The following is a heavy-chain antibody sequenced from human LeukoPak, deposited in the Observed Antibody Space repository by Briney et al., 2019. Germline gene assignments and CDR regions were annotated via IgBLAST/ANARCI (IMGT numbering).Heavy chain of an antibody. D-gene: IGHD6-13*01. CDR3: ARVGRGHLVRDPYSDY. CDR2: ISGSDNTM. Sequence: PGGSLRLSCVASEFTFSSYERIWVRQAPGKGLEWLSYISGSDNTMYYADSVKGRFTISRDNAKNSLYLQMNSLRAEDTAVYYCARVGRGHLVRDPYSDYWGQGTLVTVSS. CDR1: EFTFSSYE. J-gene: IGHJ4*02. V-gene: IGHV3-48*03.